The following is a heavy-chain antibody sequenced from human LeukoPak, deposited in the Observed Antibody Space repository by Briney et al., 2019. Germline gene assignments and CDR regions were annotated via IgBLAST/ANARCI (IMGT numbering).Heavy chain of an antibody. J-gene: IGHJ4*02. CDR1: GFTFSSYE. V-gene: IGHV3-48*03. CDR2: ISSSGSTI. CDR3: ARDSSSWPHHRNFDY. Sequence: GGSLRLSCAASGFTFSSYEMNWVRQAPGKRLEWVSYISSSGSTIYYADSVKGRFTISRDNAKNSLYLQMNSLRAEDTAVYYCARDSSSWPHHRNFDYWGQGTLVTVSS. D-gene: IGHD6-13*01.